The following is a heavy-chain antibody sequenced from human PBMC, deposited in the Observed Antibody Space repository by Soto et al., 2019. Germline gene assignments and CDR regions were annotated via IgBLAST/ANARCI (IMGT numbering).Heavy chain of an antibody. D-gene: IGHD4-4*01. CDR3: ARHGYSRDGYNFDY. CDR1: GGSMSSSIYF. J-gene: IGHJ4*02. Sequence: SDTPYIGSTVCGGSMSSSIYFWGWIRQPPGQGLEWIGSIYYSGSTYYNPSLKSRVTISVDTSKNLFSLKLNSVTAADTAVYYCARHGYSRDGYNFDYWGQGTLVTVSS. CDR2: IYYSGST. V-gene: IGHV4-39*01.